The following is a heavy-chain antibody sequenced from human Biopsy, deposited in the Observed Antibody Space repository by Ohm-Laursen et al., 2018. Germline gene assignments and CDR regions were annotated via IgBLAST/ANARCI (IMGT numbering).Heavy chain of an antibody. Sequence: ASVKVSCKASGYTFTDYDINWVRQASGQGLEWVGWMTPKTGKTGYTQKLQGRLTMTRDTSTSTVYMELSSLRSEDTAIYYCAQPNLKMSAPIGVVSRGLSYDLWGQGTRVTVS. CDR3: AQPNLKMSAPIGVVSRGLSYDL. D-gene: IGHD3-3*01. CDR2: MTPKTGKT. J-gene: IGHJ3*01. V-gene: IGHV1-8*01. CDR1: GYTFTDYD.